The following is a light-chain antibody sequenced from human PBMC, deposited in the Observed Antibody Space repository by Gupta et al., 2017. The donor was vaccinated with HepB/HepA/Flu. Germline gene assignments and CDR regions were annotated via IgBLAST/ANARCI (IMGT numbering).Light chain of an antibody. J-gene: IGKJ1*01. CDR2: KAS. Sequence: DIQMTQSPSTLSASVGDRVTITCRASQTISSWLAWYQQKPGKAPRLLIYKASSLESGVPSRFSGSGSGTEFTLTISGLQPDDFATYYCQQDNSYPRTFGQGTKVEIK. CDR1: QTISSW. CDR3: QQDNSYPRT. V-gene: IGKV1-5*03.